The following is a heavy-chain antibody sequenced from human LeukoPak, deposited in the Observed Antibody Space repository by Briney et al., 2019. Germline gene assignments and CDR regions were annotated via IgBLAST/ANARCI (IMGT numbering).Heavy chain of an antibody. CDR1: GYTFTSYG. CDR2: ISAYNGNT. D-gene: IGHD6-19*01. V-gene: IGHV1-18*01. J-gene: IGHJ6*02. Sequence: ASVKVSCKASGYTFTSYGISWVRQAPGQGLEWMGWISAYNGNTNYAQKLQGRVTMTTDTSASTAYMELRSLRSDDTAVYYCARGASSGWYLVPMDVWGQGTTVTVSS. CDR3: ARGASSGWYLVPMDV.